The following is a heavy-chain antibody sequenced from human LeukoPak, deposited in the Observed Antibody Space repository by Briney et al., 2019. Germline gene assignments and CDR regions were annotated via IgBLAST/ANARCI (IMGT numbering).Heavy chain of an antibody. D-gene: IGHD6-19*01. Sequence: PSETLSLTCAVYGGSFSGYYWSWIRQPPGKGLEWIGEINHSGSTNYNPSLKSRVTISVDTSKNQFSLNLSSVTSADAAVYYCARVLIAVAAFDYWGQGTLVTVSS. CDR3: ARVLIAVAAFDY. CDR1: GGSFSGYY. J-gene: IGHJ4*02. V-gene: IGHV4-34*01. CDR2: INHSGST.